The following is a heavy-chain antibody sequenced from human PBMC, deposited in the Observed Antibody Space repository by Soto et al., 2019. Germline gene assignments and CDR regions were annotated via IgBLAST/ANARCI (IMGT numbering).Heavy chain of an antibody. CDR3: ARRPGLGAFDI. CDR1: GYTFTRYG. D-gene: IGHD3-10*01. J-gene: IGHJ3*02. CDR2: ISGYTGHT. V-gene: IGHV1-18*04. Sequence: QVQLVQSGAEVKKPGASVKVSCKASGYTFTRYGITWVRQAPGQGLEWMGWISGYTGHTNTAQKLQGRVTMTTDTSTSTAYMERRSLKSDDTAVYYCARRPGLGAFDIWGQGTMVTVSS.